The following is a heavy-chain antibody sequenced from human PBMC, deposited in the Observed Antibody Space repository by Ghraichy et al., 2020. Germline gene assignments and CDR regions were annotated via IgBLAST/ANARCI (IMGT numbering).Heavy chain of an antibody. CDR3: ARERAAAHFRYYYYYGMDV. D-gene: IGHD6-13*01. V-gene: IGHV3-11*01. CDR2: ISSSGSTI. CDR1: GFTFSDYY. J-gene: IGHJ6*02. Sequence: GGSLRLSCAASGFTFSDYYMSWIRQAPGKGLEWVLYISSSGSTIYYADSVKGRFTISRDNAKNSLYLQMNSLRAEDTAVYYFARERAAAHFRYYYYYGMDVWGQGTTVTVSS.